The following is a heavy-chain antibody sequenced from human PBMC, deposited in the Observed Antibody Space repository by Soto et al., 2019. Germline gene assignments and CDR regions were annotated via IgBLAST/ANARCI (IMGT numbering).Heavy chain of an antibody. J-gene: IGHJ6*02. CDR2: ISVYSGNT. CDR3: ARGRDAAAGTFSYFYGLDV. Sequence: ASVKVSCKASGYTXXACGISWVRQAPGQGPEWMGWISVYSGNTNFAQRFQDRVTMTTDTSTSTAYMEVRSLRSDDTAVYYCARGRDAAAGTFSYFYGLDVWGQGTAVTVSS. V-gene: IGHV1-18*01. D-gene: IGHD6-13*01. CDR1: GYTXXACG.